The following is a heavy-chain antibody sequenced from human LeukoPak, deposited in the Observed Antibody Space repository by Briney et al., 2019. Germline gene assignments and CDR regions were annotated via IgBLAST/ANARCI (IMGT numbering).Heavy chain of an antibody. J-gene: IGHJ4*02. CDR3: AKDVSPYYCGQYFDY. V-gene: IGHV3-23*01. CDR1: GFTVSSNY. CDR2: ISGSGGST. D-gene: IGHD3-10*01. Sequence: PGGSLRLSCAASGFTVSSNYMSWVRQAPGKGLEWVSAISGSGGSTYYADSVKGRFTISRDNSKNTLYLQMNSLRAEDTAVYYCAKDVSPYYCGQYFDYWGQGTLVTVSS.